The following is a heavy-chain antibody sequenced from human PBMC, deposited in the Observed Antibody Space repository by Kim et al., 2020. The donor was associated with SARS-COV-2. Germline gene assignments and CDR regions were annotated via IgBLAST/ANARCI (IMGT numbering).Heavy chain of an antibody. J-gene: IGHJ4*02. Sequence: YADSVKGRFTISRDNSKNTLYLQMNSLRAEDTAVYYCAKDRVYSSIALDYWGQGTLVTVSS. V-gene: IGHV3-30*02. CDR3: AKDRVYSSIALDY. D-gene: IGHD6-13*01.